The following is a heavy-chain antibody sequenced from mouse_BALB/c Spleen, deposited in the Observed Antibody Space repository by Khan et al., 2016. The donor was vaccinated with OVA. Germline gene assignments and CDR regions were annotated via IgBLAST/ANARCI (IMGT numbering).Heavy chain of an antibody. Sequence: QVRLQQSGAELARPGASVKMSCKASGYTFTSYTIHWIKKRPGQGLEWIGYINPSNDYTNYNQKFKDKATLTTDKSSTTAYLRLRSLTSDDSAVYNCVRDGAYHRNDGWFAYWGQGTLVTVSA. CDR3: VRDGAYHRNDGWFAY. V-gene: IGHV1-4*01. J-gene: IGHJ3*01. CDR2: INPSNDYT. CDR1: GYTFTSYT. D-gene: IGHD2-14*01.